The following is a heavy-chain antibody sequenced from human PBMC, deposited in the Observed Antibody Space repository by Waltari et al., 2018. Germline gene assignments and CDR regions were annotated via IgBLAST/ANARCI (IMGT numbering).Heavy chain of an antibody. CDR1: SYA. V-gene: IGHV1-3*01. J-gene: IGHJ4*02. CDR2: INAGNGNT. Sequence: SYAMHWVRQAPGQRLEWMGWINAGNGNTKYSQKFQGRVTITRDTSASTAYMELSSLRSEDTAVYYCARSITGTWLPDYWGQGTLVTVSS. CDR3: ARSITGTWLPDY. D-gene: IGHD1-20*01.